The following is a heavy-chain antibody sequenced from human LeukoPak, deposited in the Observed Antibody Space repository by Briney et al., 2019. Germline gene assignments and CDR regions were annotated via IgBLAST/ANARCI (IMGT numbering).Heavy chain of an antibody. Sequence: SETLSLTCTVSGGSISSGDYYSSWIRQPPGKGLEWIGYIYYSGSTYYNPSLKSRVTISVDTSKNQFSLKLSSVTAADTAVYYCARGLLLPTHWFDPWGQGTLVTVSS. V-gene: IGHV4-30-4*01. J-gene: IGHJ5*02. CDR3: ARGLLLPTHWFDP. D-gene: IGHD4-11*01. CDR1: GGSISSGDYY. CDR2: IYYSGST.